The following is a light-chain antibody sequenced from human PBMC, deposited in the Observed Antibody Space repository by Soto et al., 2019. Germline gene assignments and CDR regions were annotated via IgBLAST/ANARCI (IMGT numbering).Light chain of an antibody. V-gene: IGKV1-39*01. CDR2: AAS. Sequence: DIQMTRSPSSLSASVGDRVTITCPASQSISSYLNWYQQKPGKAPKLLIYAASSLQSGVPSRFSGSGSGTDFTLTISSLQPEDFATYYCQQSYSTPRTFGQGTKVEIK. CDR3: QQSYSTPRT. CDR1: QSISSY. J-gene: IGKJ1*01.